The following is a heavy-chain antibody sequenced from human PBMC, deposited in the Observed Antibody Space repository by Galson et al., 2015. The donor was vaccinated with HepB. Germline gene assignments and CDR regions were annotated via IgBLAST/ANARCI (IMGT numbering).Heavy chain of an antibody. CDR1: GFTFSSYA. Sequence: SLRLSCAASGFTFSSYAMSWVRQAPGKGLEWVSAISGSAGSTYYADSVKGRFTISRDNSKNTLYLQMNSLRAEDTAVYYCAKARKHGGNFGYWGQGTLVTASS. CDR2: ISGSAGST. D-gene: IGHD4-23*01. V-gene: IGHV3-23*01. CDR3: AKARKHGGNFGY. J-gene: IGHJ4*02.